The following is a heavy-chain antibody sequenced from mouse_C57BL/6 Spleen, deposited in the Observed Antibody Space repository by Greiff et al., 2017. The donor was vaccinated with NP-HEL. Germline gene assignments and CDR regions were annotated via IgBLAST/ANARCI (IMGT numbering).Heavy chain of an antibody. CDR3: AYYYGSSYGYFDY. J-gene: IGHJ2*01. CDR2: INPSTGGT. V-gene: IGHV1-42*01. Sequence: EVQLQQSGPELVKPGASVKISCKASGYSFTGYYMNWVKQSPEKSLEWIGEINPSTGGTTYNQKFKAKATLTVDKSSSTAYMQLKSLTSEDSAVYYCAYYYGSSYGYFDYWGQGTTLTVSS. D-gene: IGHD1-1*01. CDR1: GYSFTGYY.